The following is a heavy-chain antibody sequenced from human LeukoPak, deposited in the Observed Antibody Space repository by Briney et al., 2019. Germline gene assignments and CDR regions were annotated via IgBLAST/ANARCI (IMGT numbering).Heavy chain of an antibody. CDR2: IYYSGST. CDR3: VGYCSSTSCHKRSYYYYMDV. D-gene: IGHD2-2*02. CDR1: GGSISSSSYY. V-gene: IGHV4-61*01. Sequence: SETLSLTCTVSGGSISSSSYYWSWTRQPPGKGLEWIGYIYYSGSTNYNPSLKSRVTISVDTSKNQFSLKLSSVTAADTAVYYCVGYCSSTSCHKRSYYYYMDVWGKGTTVTVSS. J-gene: IGHJ6*03.